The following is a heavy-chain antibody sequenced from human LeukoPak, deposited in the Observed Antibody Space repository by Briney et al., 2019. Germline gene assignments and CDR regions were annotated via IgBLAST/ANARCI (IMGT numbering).Heavy chain of an antibody. V-gene: IGHV1-69*02. J-gene: IGHJ3*02. CDR2: IIPILGIA. Sequence: SVKVSCKASGGTFSSYTISWVRQAPGQGLEWMGRIIPILGIANYAQKFQGRVTITADKSTSTAYMELSSLRSEDTAVYYCARASYDFWSGYYIGNAFDIWGQGTMVTVSS. D-gene: IGHD3-3*01. CDR3: ARASYDFWSGYYIGNAFDI. CDR1: GGTFSSYT.